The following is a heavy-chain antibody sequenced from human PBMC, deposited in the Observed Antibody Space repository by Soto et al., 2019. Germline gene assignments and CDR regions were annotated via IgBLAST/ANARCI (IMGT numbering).Heavy chain of an antibody. CDR2: IYYSGST. V-gene: IGHV4-59*01. D-gene: IGHD2-21*01. CDR3: ARGVIGDWFDP. J-gene: IGHJ5*02. Sequence: PAETLSLTCTVSGGSISSYYWSWIRQPPGKGQEWIGYIYYSGSTNYNPSLKSRVTISVDTSKNQFSLKLSSVTAADTAVYYCARGVIGDWFDPWGQGTLVTVSS. CDR1: GGSISSYY.